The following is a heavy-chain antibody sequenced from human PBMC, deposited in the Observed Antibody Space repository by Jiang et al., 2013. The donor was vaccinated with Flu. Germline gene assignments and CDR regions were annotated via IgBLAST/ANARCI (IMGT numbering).Heavy chain of an antibody. J-gene: IGHJ6*02. CDR3: ACINVPAGDYGMDV. D-gene: IGHD2-2*01. V-gene: IGHV3-21*01. Sequence: WVSSISSSSSYIYYADSVKGRFTISRDNAKNSLYLQMNSLRAEDTAVYYCACINVPAGDYGMDVWGQGTTVTVSS. CDR2: ISSSSSYI.